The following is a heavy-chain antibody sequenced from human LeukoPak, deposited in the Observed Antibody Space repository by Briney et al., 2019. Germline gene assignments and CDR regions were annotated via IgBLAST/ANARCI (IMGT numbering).Heavy chain of an antibody. J-gene: IGHJ6*03. V-gene: IGHV3-11*04. CDR2: ISSSGSTI. D-gene: IGHD6-19*01. CDR3: ASMDSSGWPYYYYYFMDV. Sequence: PGGSLRLSCAASGFTFSDYYMSWIRQAPGKGLEWVSNISSSGSTIYYADSVKGRFTISRDNAKDSLYLQMNSLRAEDTAVYFCASMDSSGWPYYYYYFMDVWGKGTTVTVSS. CDR1: GFTFSDYY.